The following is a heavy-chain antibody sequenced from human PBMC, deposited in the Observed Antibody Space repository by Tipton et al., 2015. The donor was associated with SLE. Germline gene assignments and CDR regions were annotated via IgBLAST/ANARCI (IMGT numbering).Heavy chain of an antibody. CDR3: ARGVAGYYFYYYLDV. D-gene: IGHD6-19*01. CDR2: IHHSGST. J-gene: IGHJ6*03. Sequence: TLSLTCAVSGVSISSHWWSWVRQSPGKGLEWIGEIHHSGSTNYNPSLKSRVTISVDTSKSQFYLKLSSVTAADTAVYYCARGVAGYYFYYYLDVWGSGTAVTVSS. V-gene: IGHV4-4*02. CDR1: GVSISSHW.